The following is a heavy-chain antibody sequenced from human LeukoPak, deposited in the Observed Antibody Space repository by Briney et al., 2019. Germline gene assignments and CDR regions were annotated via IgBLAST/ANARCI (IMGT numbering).Heavy chain of an antibody. D-gene: IGHD1-7*01. CDR1: GFTFSSYW. J-gene: IGHJ4*02. CDR3: ARPIGGGTQDFDY. V-gene: IGHV3-74*01. Sequence: PGGSPRLSCAASGFTFSSYWMHWVRQTPGKGLVCVSRINTDVSRTSYADSVKGRFTISRDNAKNTLYLQMNSLRAEDTAVYYCARPIGGGTQDFDYWGQGTLVTVSS. CDR2: INTDVSRT.